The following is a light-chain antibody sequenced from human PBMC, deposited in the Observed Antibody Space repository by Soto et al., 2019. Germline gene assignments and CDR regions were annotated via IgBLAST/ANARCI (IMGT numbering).Light chain of an antibody. CDR1: SRDVGGYKY. J-gene: IGLJ1*01. CDR3: SSYTSSSTLV. Sequence: QSALTQPASVSGSPGQSITISCTGTSRDVGGYKYVSWYQQHPGKAPKLMIYEVSSRPSGVSNRFSGSKSGNTASLTISGLQAEDEADYYCSSYTSSSTLVFGTGTKVTVL. CDR2: EVS. V-gene: IGLV2-14*01.